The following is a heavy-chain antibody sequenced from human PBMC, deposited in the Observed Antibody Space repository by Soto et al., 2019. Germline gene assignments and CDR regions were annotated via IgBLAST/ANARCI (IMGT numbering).Heavy chain of an antibody. J-gene: IGHJ6*02. D-gene: IGHD3-10*01. CDR3: TRVYYYASGGYYYYQMDV. CDR2: ISAYNGNT. V-gene: IGHV1-18*01. Sequence: QVQLVQSGAEVKKPGASVKVSCKASGYTFTSYGISWLRQAPGQGLEWMGWISAYNGNTNYAQKLQGRVTMTTDTSMSTDYLVLRSLRSDGTAVYYCTRVYYYASGGYYYYQMDVLAHWTTVTVTS. CDR1: GYTFTSYG.